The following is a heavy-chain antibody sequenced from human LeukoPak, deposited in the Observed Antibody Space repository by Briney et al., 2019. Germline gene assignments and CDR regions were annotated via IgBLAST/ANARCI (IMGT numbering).Heavy chain of an antibody. J-gene: IGHJ4*02. CDR1: GFTFSSYG. CDR3: AKAFAMIVVAVDY. Sequence: GRSLRLSCAASGFTFSSYGMHWVRQASGKGLEWVAVISYDGSNKYYADSVKGRFTISRDNSKNTLYLQMNSLRAEDTAVYYCAKAFAMIVVAVDYWGQGTLVTVSS. D-gene: IGHD3-22*01. CDR2: ISYDGSNK. V-gene: IGHV3-30*18.